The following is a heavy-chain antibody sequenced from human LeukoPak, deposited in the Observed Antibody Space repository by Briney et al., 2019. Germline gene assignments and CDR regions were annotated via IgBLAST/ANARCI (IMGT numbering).Heavy chain of an antibody. Sequence: GGSLRLSCAASGFTVSSNYMSWVRQAPGKGLEWVSVIYSGGSTYYADSVKGRFTISRDSSKNTLYLQMNCLRAEDTAVYYCARDSRISRGTFFDYWGQGTLVTVSS. J-gene: IGHJ4*02. CDR3: ARDSRISRGTFFDY. CDR1: GFTVSSNY. V-gene: IGHV3-66*02. D-gene: IGHD5/OR15-5a*01. CDR2: IYSGGST.